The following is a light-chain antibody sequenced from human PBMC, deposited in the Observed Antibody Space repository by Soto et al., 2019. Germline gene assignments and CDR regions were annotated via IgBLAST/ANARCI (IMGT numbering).Light chain of an antibody. CDR1: SSDVGGYDL. Sequence: HSVLTQPASVSGSPGQSITISCTGTSSDVGGYDLVSWYQQHPGKAPKLIIYEGSKRPSGISNRFSGSKSGNTASLIISGLQGDDEGDYYCCAYVSSNTLLFGGGTKLTVL. CDR3: CAYVSSNTLL. CDR2: EGS. J-gene: IGLJ3*02. V-gene: IGLV2-23*01.